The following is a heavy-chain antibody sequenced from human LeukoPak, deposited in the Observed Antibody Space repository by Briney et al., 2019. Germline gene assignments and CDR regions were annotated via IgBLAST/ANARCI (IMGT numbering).Heavy chain of an antibody. CDR1: GVSSSSSY. J-gene: IGHJ4*02. CDR3: ARHRFASPLDS. V-gene: IGHV4-59*08. D-gene: IGHD2-21*01. CDR2: IFYTGDS. Sequence: SETLSLTCTVSGVSSSSSYWSWIRQPPGKGLEWIGYIFYTGDSNHNPSFKSRVSISLDTSKDQISLKLSSVTAADTAVYYCARHRFASPLDSWGQGTLVTVSA.